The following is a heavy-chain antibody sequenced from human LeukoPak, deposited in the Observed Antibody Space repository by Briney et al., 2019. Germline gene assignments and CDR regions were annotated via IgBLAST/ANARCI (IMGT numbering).Heavy chain of an antibody. V-gene: IGHV3-30*04. J-gene: IGHJ4*02. CDR1: GFTFSDHA. CDR2: ISYHARDQ. CDR3: AAQPCINGICYLDY. D-gene: IGHD2-8*01. Sequence: GGSLRLSCTASGFTFSDHAMHWVRQAPGKGLEWVTVISYHARDQFYADSVKGRFTVSRDNSRNTLYLQMNSLRAEDSAVFYCAAQPCINGICYLDYWGQGTLVTVSS.